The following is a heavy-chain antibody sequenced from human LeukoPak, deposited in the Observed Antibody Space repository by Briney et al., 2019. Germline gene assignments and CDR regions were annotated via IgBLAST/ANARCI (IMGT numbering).Heavy chain of an antibody. CDR2: IYYSGST. CDR3: ARRSYGTEYFQH. D-gene: IGHD1-26*01. Sequence: LETLSLTCTVSGGSISSSSYYWGWIRQPPGTGLEWIGSIYYSGSTYYNPSLRSRVTISVDTSKNQFSLKLSSVTAADTAVYYCARRSYGTEYFQHWGQGTLVTVSS. CDR1: GGSISSSSYY. J-gene: IGHJ1*01. V-gene: IGHV4-39*01.